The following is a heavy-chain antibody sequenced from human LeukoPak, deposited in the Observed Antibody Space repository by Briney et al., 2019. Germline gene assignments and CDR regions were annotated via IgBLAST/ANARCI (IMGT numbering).Heavy chain of an antibody. CDR3: AKGFWSGYYFFDY. Sequence: GGSLRLSCVASGFTFSSYGMHWVRQAPGKGLEWVAVISYDGSNKYYADSVKGRFTISRDNSKNTLYLQMNSLRAEDTAVYYCAKGFWSGYYFFDYWGQGTLVTVSS. J-gene: IGHJ4*02. V-gene: IGHV3-30*18. CDR2: ISYDGSNK. D-gene: IGHD3-3*01. CDR1: GFTFSSYG.